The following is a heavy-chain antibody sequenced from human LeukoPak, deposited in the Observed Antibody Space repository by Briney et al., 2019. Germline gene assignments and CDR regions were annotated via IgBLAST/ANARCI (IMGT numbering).Heavy chain of an antibody. Sequence: GGSLRLSCAASGFTFSSYAMSWVRQAPGKGLEWVSAISGSGGTIYYADSVKGRFTVSRDNAKNSLYLQMNSLRAEDTAVYYCARSGGVRGYSYGAEYYFDYWGQGTLVTVSS. CDR3: ARSGGVRGYSYGAEYYFDY. CDR2: ISGSGGTI. CDR1: GFTFSSYA. D-gene: IGHD5-18*01. V-gene: IGHV3-23*01. J-gene: IGHJ4*02.